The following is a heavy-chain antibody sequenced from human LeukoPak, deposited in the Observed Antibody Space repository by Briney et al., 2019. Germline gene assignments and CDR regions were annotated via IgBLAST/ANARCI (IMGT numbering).Heavy chain of an antibody. CDR2: IYYSGST. D-gene: IGHD3-10*01. CDR3: ARVDYYIPGSYYFDY. CDR1: GSSFSSYH. Sequence: SETLSLTCTVSGSSFSSYHWSWIRQPPGKGLEWIGYIYYSGSTKYNPSLKGRVTISLDTSKNQFSLKLSSVTAADAAVYYCARVDYYIPGSYYFDYWGQGTLVTVSS. V-gene: IGHV4-59*01. J-gene: IGHJ4*02.